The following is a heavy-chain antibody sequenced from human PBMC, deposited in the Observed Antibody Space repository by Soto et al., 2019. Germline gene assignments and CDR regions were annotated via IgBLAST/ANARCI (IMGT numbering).Heavy chain of an antibody. CDR2: ISGGGTNT. J-gene: IGHJ3*02. CDR1: GFTFSSYA. Sequence: EGQLLESGGGLVQPGGSLRLSCAASGFTFSSYAMSWVRQAPGKGLEWVSAISGGGTNTYYADSMKGRFTISRDNSKNTLYLQMNSLRAEDTAVYYCAKDPVVGPGIAFDIWGQGTMVTVSS. V-gene: IGHV3-23*01. D-gene: IGHD3-22*01. CDR3: AKDPVVGPGIAFDI.